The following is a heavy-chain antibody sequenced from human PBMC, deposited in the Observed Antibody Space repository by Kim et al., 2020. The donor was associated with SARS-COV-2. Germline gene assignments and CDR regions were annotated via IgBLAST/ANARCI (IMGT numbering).Heavy chain of an antibody. CDR1: GGSISSSSYY. D-gene: IGHD6-13*01. CDR3: ARDKVAAAGTVGWFDP. V-gene: IGHV4-39*07. Sequence: SETLSLTCTVSGGSISSSSYYWGWIRQPPGKGLEWIGSIYYSGSTYYNPSLKSRVTISVDTSKNQFSLKLSSVTAADTAVYYCARDKVAAAGTVGWFDPWGQGTLVTVSS. CDR2: IYYSGST. J-gene: IGHJ5*02.